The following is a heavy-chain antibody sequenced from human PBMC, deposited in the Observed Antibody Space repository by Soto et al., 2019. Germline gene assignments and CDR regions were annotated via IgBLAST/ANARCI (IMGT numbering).Heavy chain of an antibody. CDR2: ISYDGSNK. D-gene: IGHD1-7*01. J-gene: IGHJ4*02. Sequence: LRLSCAASGFTFSSYGMHWVRQAPGKGLEWVAVISYDGSNKYYADSVKGRFTISRDNSKNTLYLQMSSLRSEDTAVYYCARGRLELRHWGQGTLVTVSS. CDR3: ARGRLELRH. V-gene: IGHV3-30*03. CDR1: GFTFSSYG.